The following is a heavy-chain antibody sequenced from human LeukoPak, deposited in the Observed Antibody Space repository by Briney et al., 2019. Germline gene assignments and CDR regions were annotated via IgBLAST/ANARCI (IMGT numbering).Heavy chain of an antibody. J-gene: IGHJ3*02. D-gene: IGHD1-7*01. CDR3: AKATGTGALDI. CDR2: ISSSGKTP. CDR1: RFTFSSYA. V-gene: IGHV3-23*01. Sequence: GGSLRLSCAASRFTFSSYAMSWVRQAPGKGLEWVSGISSSGKTPYFTDSVKGRFTIYRDNSRSTLFLQMNRLRAEDTAVYYCAKATGTGALDIWGQGTMVTVSS.